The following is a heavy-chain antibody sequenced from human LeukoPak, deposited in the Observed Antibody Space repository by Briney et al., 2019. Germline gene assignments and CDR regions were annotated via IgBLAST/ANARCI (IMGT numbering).Heavy chain of an antibody. V-gene: IGHV3-15*01. D-gene: IGHD1-26*01. Sequence: GGSLRLSCAASGFTFSNAWMSWVRQAPGKGLEWVGRIKSKTDGGTTDYAAPVKGRFTISRDDSKNTLYLQMNSLRAEDTAVYYCASARGSYSFDYWGQGTLVTVSS. CDR2: IKSKTDGGTT. CDR3: ASARGSYSFDY. CDR1: GFTFSNAW. J-gene: IGHJ4*02.